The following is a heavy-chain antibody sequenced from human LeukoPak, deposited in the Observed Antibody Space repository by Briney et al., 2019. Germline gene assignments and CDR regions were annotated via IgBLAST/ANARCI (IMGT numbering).Heavy chain of an antibody. Sequence: PGGSLRLSCAASGFTFSSYSMNWVRQAPGKGLEWVSSISSSSSYIYYADSVKGRFTISRDNAKNSLYLQMNSLRAEDTAVYYCARAYCSGGSCYSSDAFDIWGQGTMVTVCS. CDR3: ARAYCSGGSCYSSDAFDI. CDR1: GFTFSSYS. CDR2: ISSSSSYI. J-gene: IGHJ3*02. D-gene: IGHD2-15*01. V-gene: IGHV3-21*01.